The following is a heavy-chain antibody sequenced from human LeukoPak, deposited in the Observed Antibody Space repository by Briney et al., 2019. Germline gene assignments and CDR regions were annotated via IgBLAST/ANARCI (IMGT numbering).Heavy chain of an antibody. J-gene: IGHJ4*02. D-gene: IGHD6-19*01. CDR3: ARHVRGWYGFDY. V-gene: IGHV4-39*01. CDR1: GGSISRSSYY. Sequence: SETLSLTCTVSGGSISRSSYYWGWIRQPPGKGLEWIGSIYYSGSTYYNPSLKSRVTISVDTSKNQFSLKLSSVTAADTAVYYCARHVRGWYGFDYWGQGTLVTVSS. CDR2: IYYSGST.